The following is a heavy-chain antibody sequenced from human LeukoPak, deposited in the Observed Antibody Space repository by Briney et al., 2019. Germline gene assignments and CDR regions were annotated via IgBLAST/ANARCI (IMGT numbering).Heavy chain of an antibody. D-gene: IGHD3-16*01. CDR2: IYRGGGT. V-gene: IGHV3-66*01. Sequence: GGSLRLSCTASGFTVSTNYVSWVRQAPGKGLEWVSVIYRGGGTAYADSVKDRFTISRDNSRNTVYLQMNSLRAEDTAVYYCARDVIYASEIYSYGDCLGQGTLVTVSS. CDR3: ARDVIYASEIYSYGDC. J-gene: IGHJ4*02. CDR1: GFTVSTNY.